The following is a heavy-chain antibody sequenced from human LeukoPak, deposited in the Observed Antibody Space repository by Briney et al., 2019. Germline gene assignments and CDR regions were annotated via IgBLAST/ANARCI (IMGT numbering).Heavy chain of an antibody. J-gene: IGHJ3*02. CDR1: GYTFTSYY. V-gene: IGHV1-46*01. CDR3: ARDPGSSVGVVVVQHATDAFDI. CDR2: INPSGGST. D-gene: IGHD2-15*01. Sequence: GASVKVSCKASGYTFTSYYMHWVRQAPGQGLEWMGIINPSGGSTSYAQKFQGRVTITADESTSTVYMEMTSLTSEDTAIYYCARDPGSSVGVVVVQHATDAFDIWGQGTMVTVSS.